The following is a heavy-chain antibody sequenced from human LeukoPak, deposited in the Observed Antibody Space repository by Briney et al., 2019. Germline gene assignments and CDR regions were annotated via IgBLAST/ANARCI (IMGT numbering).Heavy chain of an antibody. CDR1: GGTFSSYA. CDR2: ISAYNGNT. CDR3: ARDRRNWNDQTLFDY. D-gene: IGHD1-1*01. J-gene: IGHJ4*02. Sequence: ASVKVSCKASGGTFSSYAISWVRQAPGQGLEWMGWISAYNGNTNYAQKLQGRVTMTTDTSTSTAYMELRSLRSDDTAVYYCARDRRNWNDQTLFDYWGQGTLVTVSS. V-gene: IGHV1-18*01.